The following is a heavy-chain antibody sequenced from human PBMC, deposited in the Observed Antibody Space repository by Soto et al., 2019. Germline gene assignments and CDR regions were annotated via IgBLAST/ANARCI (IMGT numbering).Heavy chain of an antibody. CDR3: ARGRGYSYGPYYFDY. V-gene: IGHV4-31*03. CDR1: GGSISSEGYY. CDR2: IYYNGTT. J-gene: IGHJ4*02. Sequence: SETLSLTCTVSGGSISSEGYYWSWFRQLPGKGLEWIGDIYYNGTTYHNPSLRSRLTISGDASKNQFSLKLSSVTAADTALYYCARGRGYSYGPYYFDYWGQGTLVTVSS. D-gene: IGHD5-18*01.